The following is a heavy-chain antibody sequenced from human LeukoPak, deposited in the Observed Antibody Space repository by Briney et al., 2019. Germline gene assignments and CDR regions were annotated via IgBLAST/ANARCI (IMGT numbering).Heavy chain of an antibody. D-gene: IGHD2-2*01. CDR3: ARGIVVVPAALELNWFDP. Sequence: SETLSLTCAVYGGSFSGYYWSWIRQPPGKGLEWIGEINHSGSTNYKPSLKSRVTISVDTSKNQFSLKLSSVTAADTAVYYCARGIVVVPAALELNWFDPWGQGTLVTVSS. CDR2: INHSGST. J-gene: IGHJ5*02. V-gene: IGHV4-34*01. CDR1: GGSFSGYY.